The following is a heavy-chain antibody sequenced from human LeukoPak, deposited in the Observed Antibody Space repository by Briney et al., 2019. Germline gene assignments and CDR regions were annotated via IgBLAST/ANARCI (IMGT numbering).Heavy chain of an antibody. CDR2: INPSGGST. J-gene: IGHJ2*01. CDR1: GYTFTGYY. Sequence: ASVKVSCKASGYTFTGYYMHWVRQAPGQGLEWMGIINPSGGSTSYAQKFQGRVTMTRDMSTSTVYMELSSLRSEDTAVYYCARGKAVGATIKGAYWYFDLWGRGTLVTVSS. CDR3: ARGKAVGATIKGAYWYFDL. V-gene: IGHV1-46*01. D-gene: IGHD1-26*01.